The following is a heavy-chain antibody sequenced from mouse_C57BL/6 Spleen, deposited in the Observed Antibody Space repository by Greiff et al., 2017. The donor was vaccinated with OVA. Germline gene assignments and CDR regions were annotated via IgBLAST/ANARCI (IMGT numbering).Heavy chain of an antibody. CDR3: ARTWRVGDFDY. V-gene: IGHV5-17*01. CDR1: GFTFSDYG. J-gene: IGHJ2*01. CDR2: ISSGSSTI. Sequence: EVKLMESGGGLVKPGGSLKLSCAASGFTFSDYGMHWVRQAPEKGLEWVTYISSGSSTIYYADTVKGRFTISSDNAKNTLFLQMTSLRSEDTAMEYWARTWRVGDFDYWGQGTTLTVSS. D-gene: IGHD1-1*01.